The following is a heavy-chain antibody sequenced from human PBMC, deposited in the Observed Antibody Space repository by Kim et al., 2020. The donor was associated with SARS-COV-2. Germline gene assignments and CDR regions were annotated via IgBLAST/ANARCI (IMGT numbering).Heavy chain of an antibody. D-gene: IGHD2-2*01. Sequence: GGSLRLSCAASGFTFSTYWMYWVRQAPGKGLVWVSRINSDGSSTNYADSVKGRFTISRDNAKNTLYLQMNSLRAEDTAVYYCARSSSTSCPCYYMDGWGKGTTVT. CDR1: GFTFSTYW. CDR2: INSDGSST. CDR3: ARSSSTSCPCYYMDG. J-gene: IGHJ6*03. V-gene: IGHV3-74*01.